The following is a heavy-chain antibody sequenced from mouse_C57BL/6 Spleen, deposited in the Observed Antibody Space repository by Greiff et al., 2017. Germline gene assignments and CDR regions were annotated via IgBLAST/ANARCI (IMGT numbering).Heavy chain of an antibody. Sequence: QVHVKQSGAELVKPGASVKLSCKASGYTFTSYWMHWVKQRPGQGLEWIGMIHPNSGSTNYNEKFKSKATLTVDKSSSTAYMQLSSLTSEDSAVYYCARGIIYGSWVDYWGQGTTLTVSS. J-gene: IGHJ2*01. D-gene: IGHD1-1*01. V-gene: IGHV1-64*01. CDR2: IHPNSGST. CDR3: ARGIIYGSWVDY. CDR1: GYTFTSYW.